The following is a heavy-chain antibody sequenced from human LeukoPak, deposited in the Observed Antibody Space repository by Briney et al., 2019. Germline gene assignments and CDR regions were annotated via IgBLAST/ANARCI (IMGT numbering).Heavy chain of an antibody. CDR1: GVSISSYY. D-gene: IGHD2-15*01. J-gene: IGHJ5*02. Sequence: SETLSLTCTVSGVSISSYYWSWIRQPPGKGLEWLGYIYYSGSTNYNPSLKSRVTISVDTSKNQFSLKLSSVTAADTAVYYCARVVRGYCSGGSCYNWFDPWGHGTLVTVSS. CDR2: IYYSGST. V-gene: IGHV4-59*01. CDR3: ARVVRGYCSGGSCYNWFDP.